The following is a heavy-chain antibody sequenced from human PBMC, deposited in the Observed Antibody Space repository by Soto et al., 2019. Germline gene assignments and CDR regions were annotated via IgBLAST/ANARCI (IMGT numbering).Heavy chain of an antibody. D-gene: IGHD6-6*01. CDR3: ALSPTMASNGMDV. CDR1: GYSFTSHW. V-gene: IGHV5-51*01. Sequence: GESLEISCMGSGYSFTSHWIGWVRQMPGEGMEWMGGIWPGDSDTRYSPSFQGQVTISAXXXIXXXYXQXXXLXASDTAMCYCALSPTMASNGMDVWGQGTTVTSP. J-gene: IGHJ6*02. CDR2: IWPGDSDT.